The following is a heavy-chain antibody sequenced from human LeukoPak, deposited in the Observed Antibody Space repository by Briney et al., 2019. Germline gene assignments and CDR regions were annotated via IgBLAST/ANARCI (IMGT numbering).Heavy chain of an antibody. J-gene: IGHJ4*02. CDR3: VRSPDYFDS. CDR2: VYYRGST. CDR1: GGSISSSSYY. V-gene: IGHV4-39*01. Sequence: SETLSLTCTVSGGSISSSSYYRGWIRQPPGKGLEWIGSVYYRGSTYYNPSLNSRVTTSVDTSKNQFSLRLTSVTAADTAVYYCVRSPDYFDSWGPGTLVTVSS.